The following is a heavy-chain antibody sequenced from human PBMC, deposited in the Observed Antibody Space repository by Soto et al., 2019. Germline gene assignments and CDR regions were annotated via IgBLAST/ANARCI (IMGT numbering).Heavy chain of an antibody. CDR2: IIPILGIA. D-gene: IGHD3-22*01. Sequence: SVKVSCKASGGTFSSYTISWVRQAPGQGLEWMGRIIPILGIANYAQKFQGRVTITADKSTSTAYMELSSLRSEDTAVYYCARDTKTYYYDSSGSLLDYWGQGTLVTVSS. CDR1: GGTFSSYT. J-gene: IGHJ4*02. V-gene: IGHV1-69*04. CDR3: ARDTKTYYYDSSGSLLDY.